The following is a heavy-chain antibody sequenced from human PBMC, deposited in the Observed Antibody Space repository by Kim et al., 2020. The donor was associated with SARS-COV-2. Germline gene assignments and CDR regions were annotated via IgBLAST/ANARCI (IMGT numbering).Heavy chain of an antibody. J-gene: IGHJ5*02. Sequence: YADSVQGPFTISRDKSKMTLFLQMNSLGADDTAVYYCAKGGEQWLPQESWGQGTLVTVSS. CDR3: AKGGEQWLPQES. V-gene: IGHV3-23*01. D-gene: IGHD6-19*01.